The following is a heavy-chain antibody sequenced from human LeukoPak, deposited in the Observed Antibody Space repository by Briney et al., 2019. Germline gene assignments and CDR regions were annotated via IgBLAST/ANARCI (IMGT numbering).Heavy chain of an antibody. D-gene: IGHD3-22*01. Sequence: SETLSLTCTVSGGSISSSSYYWGWIRQPPGKGLEWSGSIYYSGSTYYNPSLKSRVTISVDTSKNQFSLKLSSVTAADTAVYYCAIANYYHDSSGHLVPDYWGQGPLVTVSS. CDR3: AIANYYHDSSGHLVPDY. V-gene: IGHV4-39*01. J-gene: IGHJ4*02. CDR1: GGSISSSSYY. CDR2: IYYSGST.